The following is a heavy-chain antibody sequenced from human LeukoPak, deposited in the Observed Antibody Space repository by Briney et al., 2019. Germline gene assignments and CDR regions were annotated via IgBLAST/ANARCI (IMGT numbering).Heavy chain of an antibody. CDR3: ARHGSRGYNYASLDY. V-gene: IGHV4-59*08. D-gene: IGHD3-16*01. J-gene: IGHJ4*02. CDR1: GDSIRNYY. CDR2: IFYTGST. Sequence: SETLSLTCSVSGDSIRNYYWSWIRQPPGEGLEWIGYIFYTGSTDYSPSLKSRLTISVDTSKNQFSLRLTSVTAADTAVYYCARHGSRGYNYASLDYWGQGALVTVSS.